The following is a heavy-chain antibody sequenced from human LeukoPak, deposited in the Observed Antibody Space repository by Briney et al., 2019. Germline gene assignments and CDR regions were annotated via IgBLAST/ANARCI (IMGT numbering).Heavy chain of an antibody. CDR3: AGFDFWSGPRDSGHY. CDR2: ISGSGGNT. CDR1: GLTFRSYA. D-gene: IGHD3-3*01. Sequence: PGGSLRLSCEAFGLTFRSYAMSWVRQAPGKGLEWGSGISGSGGNTYYAGSVKGRFTVSRDNSKNTLYLQMNSLRAEDTAVYYCAGFDFWSGPRDSGHYWGRGTLVTVSS. V-gene: IGHV3-23*01. J-gene: IGHJ4*02.